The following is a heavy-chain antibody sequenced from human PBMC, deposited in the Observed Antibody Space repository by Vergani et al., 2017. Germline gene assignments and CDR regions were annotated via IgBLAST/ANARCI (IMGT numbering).Heavy chain of an antibody. CDR1: GFTFSSYA. CDR2: ISYDGSNK. Sequence: QVQLVESGGGVVQPGRSLRLSCAASGFTFSSYAMHWVRQAPGKGLEWVAVISYDGSNKYYADSVKGRFTISRDNSKNTLYLQMNSLRSDDTAVYYCARDIPRDYYSSPYGMDVWGQGTTVTVSS. CDR3: ARDIPRDYYSSPYGMDV. V-gene: IGHV3-30*14. D-gene: IGHD4-11*01. J-gene: IGHJ6*02.